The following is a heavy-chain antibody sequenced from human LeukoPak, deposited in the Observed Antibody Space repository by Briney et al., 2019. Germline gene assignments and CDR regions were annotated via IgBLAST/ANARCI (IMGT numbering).Heavy chain of an antibody. V-gene: IGHV3-23*01. Sequence: WGSLRLSCAASGFTFSTYAMSWVRQAPGKGLEGVSTISGSCANTYYADSVRGRFTISRDNSKNTLYVHMNSLRAEDTAVYYCAQERAGYTNPYYFDYWGQGTLVTVSS. CDR2: ISGSCANT. D-gene: IGHD3-16*02. J-gene: IGHJ4*02. CDR1: GFTFSTYA. CDR3: AQERAGYTNPYYFDY.